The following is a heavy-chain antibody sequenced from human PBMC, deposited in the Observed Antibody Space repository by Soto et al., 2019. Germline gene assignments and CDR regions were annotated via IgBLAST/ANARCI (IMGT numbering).Heavy chain of an antibody. V-gene: IGHV1-69*08. CDR3: ARDRDTAMVTPFDY. CDR1: GGTFSSYT. D-gene: IGHD5-18*01. CDR2: IIPILGIA. Sequence: QVQLVQSGAEVKKPGSSVKVSCKASGGTFSSYTISWVRQAPGQGLEWMGRIIPILGIANYAQKLQGRVTITADKSTSTAYMELSSLRSEDTAVYYCARDRDTAMVTPFDYWGQGTLVTVSS. J-gene: IGHJ4*02.